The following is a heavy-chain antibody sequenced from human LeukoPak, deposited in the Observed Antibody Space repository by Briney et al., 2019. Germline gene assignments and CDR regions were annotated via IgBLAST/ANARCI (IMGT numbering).Heavy chain of an antibody. CDR1: GGSFSGYY. CDR3: ARDLWGYSSGWGIGY. D-gene: IGHD6-19*01. J-gene: IGHJ4*02. Sequence: SETLSLTCAVYGGSFSGYYWSWIRQPAGKGLEWIGRIYTSGSTNYNPSLKSRVTISVDTSKNQFSLKLSSVTAADTAVYYCARDLWGYSSGWGIGYWGQGTLVTVSS. CDR2: IYTSGST. V-gene: IGHV4-4*07.